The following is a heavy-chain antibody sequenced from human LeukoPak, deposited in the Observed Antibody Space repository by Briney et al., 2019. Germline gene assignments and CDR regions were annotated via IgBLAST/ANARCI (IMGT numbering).Heavy chain of an antibody. CDR3: AKDLIDYGDLYFDY. CDR2: ISGSGGST. D-gene: IGHD4-17*01. Sequence: GGSLRLSCAASGFTFSSYAMSWVRQAPGKGLEWVSAISGSGGSTYYVDSVKGRFTISRDNSKNTLYLQMNSLRAEDTAVYYCAKDLIDYGDLYFDYWGQGTLVTVSS. J-gene: IGHJ4*02. CDR1: GFTFSSYA. V-gene: IGHV3-23*01.